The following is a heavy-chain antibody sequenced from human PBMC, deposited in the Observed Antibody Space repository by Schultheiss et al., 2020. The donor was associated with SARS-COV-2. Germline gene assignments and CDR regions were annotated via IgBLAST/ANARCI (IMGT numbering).Heavy chain of an antibody. Sequence: GGSLRLSCAASGFTFSSYWMSWVRQAPGKGLEWVSYISSSSSTIYYADSVKGRFTISRDNAKNSLYLQMNSLRAEDTAVYYCARDLWLLDYYYGMDVWGQGTTVTVSS. V-gene: IGHV3-48*01. CDR1: GFTFSSYW. D-gene: IGHD3-22*01. CDR3: ARDLWLLDYYYGMDV. J-gene: IGHJ6*02. CDR2: ISSSSSTI.